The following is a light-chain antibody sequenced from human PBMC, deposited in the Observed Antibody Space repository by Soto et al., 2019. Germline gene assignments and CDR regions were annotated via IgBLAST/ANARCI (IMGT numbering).Light chain of an antibody. CDR1: QSVSSSY. V-gene: IGKV3D-20*02. Sequence: EIVLTQSPGTLSLSRGERATLSCRASQSVSSSYLAWYQQKPGQAPGLLIYDASNRATGIPVRFSGSGSGTDYTLTITNLESEDFAVYYCQQRSNWPWTFGKGTKVDIK. CDR2: DAS. J-gene: IGKJ1*01. CDR3: QQRSNWPWT.